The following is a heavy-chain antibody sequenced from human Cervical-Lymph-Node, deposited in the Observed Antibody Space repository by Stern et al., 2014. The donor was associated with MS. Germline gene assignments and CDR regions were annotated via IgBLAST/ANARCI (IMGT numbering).Heavy chain of an antibody. J-gene: IGHJ4*02. CDR3: AKDRGSGWSFDY. CDR1: GFTFSSYG. V-gene: IGHV3-30*18. CDR2: ISYDGSNK. D-gene: IGHD6-19*01. Sequence: VQLVESGGGVVQPGRALRLSCAASGFTFSSYGMHWVRQAPGKGLAWGAVISYDGSNKYYADSVKGRFTISRDNSKNTLYLQMNSLRAEDTAVYYCAKDRGSGWSFDYWGQGTLVTVSS.